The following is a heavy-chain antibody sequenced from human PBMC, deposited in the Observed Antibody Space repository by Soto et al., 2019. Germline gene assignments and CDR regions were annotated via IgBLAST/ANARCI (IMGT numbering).Heavy chain of an antibody. V-gene: IGHV3-13*01. D-gene: IGHD6-19*01. CDR2: IGTAGDT. J-gene: IGHJ4*02. CDR1: GFTFSSYD. Sequence: GGSLRLSCAASGFTFSSYDMHWVRQATGKGLEWVSAIGTAGDTYYPGSVKGRFTISRENAKNSLYLQMNSLRAGDTAVYYCVRDGSTGWHFDSWGQGTLVTVSS. CDR3: VRDGSTGWHFDS.